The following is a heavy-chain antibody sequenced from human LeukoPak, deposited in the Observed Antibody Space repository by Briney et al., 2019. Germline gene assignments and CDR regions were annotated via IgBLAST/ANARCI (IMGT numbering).Heavy chain of an antibody. D-gene: IGHD2-21*01. CDR2: TSHSGSA. CDR1: GDSFSGYY. CDR3: ARAVVVGHFDY. J-gene: IGHJ4*02. Sequence: SETLSLTCADYGDSFSGYYWSWIRQPPGKGLEWIGETSHSGSANYNPSLESRVTISVDTSKQQFSLKLTSVTAADTAVYYCARAVVVGHFDYWGQGTLVTVSS. V-gene: IGHV4-34*01.